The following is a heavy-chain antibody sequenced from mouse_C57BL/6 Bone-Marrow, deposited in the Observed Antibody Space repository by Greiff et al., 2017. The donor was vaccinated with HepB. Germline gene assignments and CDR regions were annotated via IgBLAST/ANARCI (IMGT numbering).Heavy chain of an antibody. V-gene: IGHV5-17*01. CDR2: ISSGSSTI. CDR1: GFTFSDYG. Sequence: EVQLVESGGGLVKPGGSLKLSCAASGFTFSDYGMHWVRQAPEKGLEWVAYISSGSSTIYYADTVKGRFTISRDNAKNTLFLQMTSLRSEDTAMYYCARGEILDAMDYWGQGTSVTVSS. J-gene: IGHJ4*01. CDR3: ARGEILDAMDY. D-gene: IGHD5-1-1*01.